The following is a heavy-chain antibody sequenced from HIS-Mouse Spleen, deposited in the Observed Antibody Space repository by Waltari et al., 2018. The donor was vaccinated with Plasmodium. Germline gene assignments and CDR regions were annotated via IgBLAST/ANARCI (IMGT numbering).Heavy chain of an antibody. CDR3: ARDPKQLGSAFDI. Sequence: QVQLVQTGAEVKKPGASEKVSCKASGYTFTAYFFHWVRRAPGQGLEWMGWINPNSGGTNYAQRFQGRVTMTRDTSISTAYMELSRLRSDDTAVYYCARDPKQLGSAFDIWGQGTMVTVSS. J-gene: IGHJ3*02. CDR1: GYTFTAYF. CDR2: INPNSGGT. D-gene: IGHD7-27*01. V-gene: IGHV1-2*02.